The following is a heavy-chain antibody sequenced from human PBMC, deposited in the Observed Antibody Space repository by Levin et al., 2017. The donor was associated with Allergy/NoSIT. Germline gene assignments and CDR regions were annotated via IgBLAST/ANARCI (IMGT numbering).Heavy chain of an antibody. CDR2: IYYSGST. CDR3: ARFESIGYSSAFDI. V-gene: IGHV4-30-4*01. J-gene: IGHJ3*02. D-gene: IGHD3-22*01. Sequence: LRLSCTVSGGSIRSADYYWSWIRQPPGKGLEFIGYIYYSGSTYYNPSLKSRVTISVDTSKNQFSLQLGPVTAADTGVYYCARFESIGYSSAFDIWGQGTMVTVSS. CDR1: GGSIRSADYY.